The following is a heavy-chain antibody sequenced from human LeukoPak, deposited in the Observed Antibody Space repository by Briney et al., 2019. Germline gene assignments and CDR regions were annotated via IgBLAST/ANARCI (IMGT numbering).Heavy chain of an antibody. D-gene: IGHD6-13*01. V-gene: IGHV3-7*01. CDR1: GFTFSSYW. Sequence: WGSLRLSCAASGFTFSSYWMSWVSQAPGKGLEWVANIKQDGSEKYYVDSVKGRFTIPRDNAKNSLYLQMNSLRAEDTAVYYCARDIADYYFDYWGQGTLVTVSS. CDR2: IKQDGSEK. CDR3: ARDIADYYFDY. J-gene: IGHJ4*02.